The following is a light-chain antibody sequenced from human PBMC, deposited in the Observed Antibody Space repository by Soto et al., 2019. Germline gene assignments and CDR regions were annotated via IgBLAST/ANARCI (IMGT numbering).Light chain of an antibody. V-gene: IGKV3-15*01. J-gene: IGKJ1*01. CDR3: QQYNKWPLT. CDR1: QSLANSF. CDR2: GAS. Sequence: EFVLTQSPGTLSLSPGERATLSCRASQSLANSFIAWYQQKPGQAPRLLIYGASTRATGIPVRFSGSASGTEFTLTISSLQSEDFTVYYCQQYNKWPLTFGQGTKVDIK.